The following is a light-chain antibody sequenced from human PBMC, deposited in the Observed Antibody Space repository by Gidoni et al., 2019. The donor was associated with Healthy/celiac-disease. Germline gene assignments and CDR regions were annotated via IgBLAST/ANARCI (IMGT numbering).Light chain of an antibody. CDR1: QSVLYSSKNKNY. CDR2: CAS. Sequence: DIVMTQSTDSLAVSLGERATINCKSSQSVLYSSKNKNYLAWYQQKPGQPPKLLIYCASTRESGVPYRFSGSGSGTDFTLTISSLQAEDVAVYYCQQYYGTPPTFXQXTKVEIK. J-gene: IGKJ1*01. CDR3: QQYYGTPPT. V-gene: IGKV4-1*01.